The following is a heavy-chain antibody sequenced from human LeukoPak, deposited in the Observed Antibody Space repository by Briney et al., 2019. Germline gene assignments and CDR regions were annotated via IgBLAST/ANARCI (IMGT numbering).Heavy chain of an antibody. J-gene: IGHJ1*01. CDR1: GYTFTGYY. V-gene: IGHV1-2*02. Sequence: ASVKVSCKASGYTFTGYYMHWVRQAPGQGLEWMGWINPNSGGTNYAQKFQGRVTMTRDTSISTAYMELSSLRSEDTAVYYCARGSEDIVVVPAASAEYFQHWGQGTLVTVSS. D-gene: IGHD2-2*01. CDR2: INPNSGGT. CDR3: ARGSEDIVVVPAASAEYFQH.